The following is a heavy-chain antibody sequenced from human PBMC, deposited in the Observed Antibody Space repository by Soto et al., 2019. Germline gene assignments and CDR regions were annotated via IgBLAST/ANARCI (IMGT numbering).Heavy chain of an antibody. CDR2: ITTDKGKT. V-gene: IGHV1-18*01. CDR1: GYTITSYG. J-gene: IGHJ4*02. CDR3: ATRSPAFDY. Sequence: QVQLVQSGPEVKKPGSSVKVSCKTSGYTITSYGISWVRQAPGQGLEWMGWITTDKGKTTYAQKFQGRVTMTTDTSTSTAYMEKRSLRSDDTAVYYCATRSPAFDYWGQGTLVTVSS.